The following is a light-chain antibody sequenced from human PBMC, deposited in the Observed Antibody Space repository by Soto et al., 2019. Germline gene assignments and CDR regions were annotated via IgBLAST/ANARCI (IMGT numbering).Light chain of an antibody. CDR1: QSVLSGY. CDR3: QQYGSSPWT. J-gene: IGKJ1*01. CDR2: LAS. V-gene: IGKV3-20*01. Sequence: EIVLTQSPGTLSLSPGERATLSCRASQSVLSGYLAWYQQKPGQAPRLLIYLASSRAAGIPDRFSGSGSGTNVTLTSSRLEPEDFAVYYWQQYGSSPWTFGQGTRVDI.